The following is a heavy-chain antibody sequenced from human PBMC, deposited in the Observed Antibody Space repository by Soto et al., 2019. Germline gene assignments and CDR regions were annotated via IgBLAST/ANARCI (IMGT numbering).Heavy chain of an antibody. Sequence: ASVNVSCKTSGYTFSTSGISWVRQAPGQGLEWLGWINNNNGKTNCAQKLQDRLILTTDTSTSTAYMELRSLRSDDTAMYYCAKATGSSFDNWGQGTLVTVSS. CDR1: GYTFSTSG. D-gene: IGHD6-6*01. V-gene: IGHV1-18*01. CDR3: AKATGSSFDN. J-gene: IGHJ4*02. CDR2: INNNNGKT.